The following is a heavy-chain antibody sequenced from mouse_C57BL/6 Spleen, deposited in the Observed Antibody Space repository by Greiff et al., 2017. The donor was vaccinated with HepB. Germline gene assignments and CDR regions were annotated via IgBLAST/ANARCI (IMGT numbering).Heavy chain of an antibody. CDR3: TPLLLRSRGGFAY. CDR1: GFNIKDDY. J-gene: IGHJ3*01. Sequence: EVQLQQSGAELVRPGASVKLSCTASGFNIKDDYMHWVKQRPEQGLEWIGWIDPENGDTEYASKFQGTATITADTSSNTAYLQLSSLTSEDTAVYYCTPLLLRSRGGFAYWGQGTLVTVSA. D-gene: IGHD1-1*01. V-gene: IGHV14-4*01. CDR2: IDPENGDT.